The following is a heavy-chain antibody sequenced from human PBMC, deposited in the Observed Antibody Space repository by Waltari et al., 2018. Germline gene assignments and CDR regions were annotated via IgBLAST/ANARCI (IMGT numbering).Heavy chain of an antibody. D-gene: IGHD1-26*01. CDR2: IILSLGTE. CDR3: ARDRKGGDYYYYYGMDV. V-gene: IGHV1-69*01. J-gene: IGHJ6*02. CDR1: GGTFSSYA. Sequence: QVQLVQSGAEVKKPGSSVKVSCKASGGTFSSYAISWVRQAPGQGLEWMGGIILSLGTENYAQKCQGRGTMTAEESTSTAYRELSSLRSADTAVYYCARDRKGGDYYYYYGMDVWGQGTTVTVSS.